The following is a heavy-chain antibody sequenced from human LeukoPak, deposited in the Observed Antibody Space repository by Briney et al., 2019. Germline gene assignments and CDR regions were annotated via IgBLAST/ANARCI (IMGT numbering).Heavy chain of an antibody. D-gene: IGHD4-17*01. CDR1: GFTVSSYY. CDR2: IYSGGST. V-gene: IGHV3-53*04. CDR3: ARGTTVNGYYGMDV. J-gene: IGHJ6*02. Sequence: PGGSLTLSCAVSGFTVSSYYMSWVRQAPGKGLEWVSVIYSGGSTHYADSVKGRFTIPRHNSKNTLYLQMNSLRAEDTAVYYCARGTTVNGYYGMDVWGQGTTVTVSS.